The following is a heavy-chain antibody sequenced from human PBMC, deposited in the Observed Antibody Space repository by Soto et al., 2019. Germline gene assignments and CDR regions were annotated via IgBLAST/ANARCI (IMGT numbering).Heavy chain of an antibody. J-gene: IGHJ6*02. CDR2: IIPIFGTA. CDR3: ARGGARSRELGYGPLGYYYYGMDV. V-gene: IGHV1-69*13. D-gene: IGHD5-18*01. Sequence: GASVKVSCKASGGTFSSYAISWVRQAPGQGLEWMGGIIPIFGTANYAQKFQGRVTITADESTSTAYMELSSLRSEDTAVYYCARGGARSRELGYGPLGYYYYGMDVWGQGTTVTVSS. CDR1: GGTFSSYA.